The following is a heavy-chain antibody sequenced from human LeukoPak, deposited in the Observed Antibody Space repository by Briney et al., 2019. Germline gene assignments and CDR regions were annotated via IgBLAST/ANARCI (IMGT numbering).Heavy chain of an antibody. V-gene: IGHV3-30*18. CDR1: GFTFSNYA. CDR2: IVYDKSSQ. D-gene: IGHD1-26*01. J-gene: IGHJ4*02. CDR3: VKDPQMYSGSFSYYLDY. Sequence: GGSLRLSCIASGFTFSNYAMHWVRQAPRKGLEWVAIIVYDKSSQYYADSVKGRFTISRDNSKNTLSLQMNSLRAEDTAMYYCVKDPQMYSGSFSYYLDYWGQGTLVTVSS.